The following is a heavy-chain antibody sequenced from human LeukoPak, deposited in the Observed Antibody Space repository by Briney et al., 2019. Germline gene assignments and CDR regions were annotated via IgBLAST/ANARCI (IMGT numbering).Heavy chain of an antibody. J-gene: IGHJ5*02. CDR1: GYSFTSYW. V-gene: IGHV5-51*07. CDR2: IYPGDSDT. CDR3: ARAKGYCSGGSCYSFDP. Sequence: GESLKISCKGSGYSFTSYWIGWVHQMPGKGLEWMGIIYPGDSDTRYSPSFQGQVTISADKSISTAYLQWSSLKASDTAMYYCARAKGYCSGGSCYSFDPWGQGTLVTVSS. D-gene: IGHD2-15*01.